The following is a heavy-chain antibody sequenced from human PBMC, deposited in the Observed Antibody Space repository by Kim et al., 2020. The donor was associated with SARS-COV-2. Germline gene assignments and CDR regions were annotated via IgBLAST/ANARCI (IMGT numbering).Heavy chain of an antibody. CDR3: AKQTTTSCYSPRDF. CDR2: ISASGDGA. Sequence: GGSLRLSCAASGFTFSNYAMSWVRQVPGKGLEWVSVISASGDGAYYADSVKGRFTISRDKSKNTLYLQMNSLRAEDTAIYYCAKQTTTSCYSPRDFWGQGTLVTVSS. J-gene: IGHJ4*02. D-gene: IGHD2-2*02. CDR1: GFTFSNYA. V-gene: IGHV3-23*01.